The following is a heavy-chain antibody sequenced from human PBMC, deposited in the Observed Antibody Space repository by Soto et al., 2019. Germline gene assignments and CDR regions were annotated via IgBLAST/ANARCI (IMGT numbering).Heavy chain of an antibody. Sequence: QVQLVQSGAEVKKPGASVKVSCKASGYTFTSYGISWVRQAPGQGVEWMGWISAYNGNTNYAQKLQGRVTMTTDTSTSTAYMELRSLRSDDTAVYYCARVRLRFLEWLLSHPSDYWGQGTLVTVSS. V-gene: IGHV1-18*01. D-gene: IGHD3-3*01. CDR3: ARVRLRFLEWLLSHPSDY. CDR1: GYTFTSYG. CDR2: ISAYNGNT. J-gene: IGHJ4*02.